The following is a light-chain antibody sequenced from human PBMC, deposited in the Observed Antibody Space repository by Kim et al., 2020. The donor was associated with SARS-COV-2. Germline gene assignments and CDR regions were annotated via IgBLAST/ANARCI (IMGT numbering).Light chain of an antibody. Sequence: PGERATLSCRASQSVRSNRAWYQQKPGQAPRLLIYGASTRATGIPSRFSGSGSGTEFTLTISSLQSEDFAVYYCQQYDNWPPLTFGGGTKVDIK. CDR2: GAS. V-gene: IGKV3-15*01. CDR1: QSVRSN. J-gene: IGKJ4*01. CDR3: QQYDNWPPLT.